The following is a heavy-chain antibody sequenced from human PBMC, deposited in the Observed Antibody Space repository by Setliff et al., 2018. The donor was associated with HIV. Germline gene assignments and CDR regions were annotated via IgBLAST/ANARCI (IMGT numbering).Heavy chain of an antibody. Sequence: NPSETLSLTCAVSGYAISSGYYWGWIRRPPGKGLEWIGSIYARGSTYYNPSLKSRVTISVDMSKNQFSLKLSSVTAADTAVYYCARELLRSWDGSENSYKPYYFDYWGQGTLVTVSS. CDR1: GYAISSGYY. V-gene: IGHV4-38-2*02. J-gene: IGHJ4*02. D-gene: IGHD3-10*01. CDR3: ARELLRSWDGSENSYKPYYFDY. CDR2: IYARGST.